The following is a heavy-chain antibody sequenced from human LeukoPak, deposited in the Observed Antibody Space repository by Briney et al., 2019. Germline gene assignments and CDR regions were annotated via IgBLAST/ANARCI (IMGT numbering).Heavy chain of an antibody. CDR3: ARYIVVVIGDAFDI. J-gene: IGHJ3*02. Sequence: SETLSLTCTVSGGSISSYYWSWIRQPPVKGLHWTGYIYYSGSTNYNPSLKSRVTISVDTSKNQFSLKLSSVTAADTAVYYCARYIVVVIGDAFDIWGQGTMVTVSS. D-gene: IGHD3-22*01. CDR1: GGSISSYY. V-gene: IGHV4-59*01. CDR2: IYYSGST.